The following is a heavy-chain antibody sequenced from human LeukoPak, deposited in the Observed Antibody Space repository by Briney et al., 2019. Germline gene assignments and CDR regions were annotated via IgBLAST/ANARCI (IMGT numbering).Heavy chain of an antibody. CDR2: MNPNSGNT. CDR1: GYTFTSYD. Sequence: ASVKVSCKASGYTFTSYDINWVRQATGQGLEWMGWMNPNSGNTSYAQKFQGRVTMTRDMSTSTVYMELSSLRSEDTAVYYCASAFEMMAPSYWGQGTLVTVSS. CDR3: ASAFEMMAPSY. D-gene: IGHD5-24*01. V-gene: IGHV1-8*01. J-gene: IGHJ4*02.